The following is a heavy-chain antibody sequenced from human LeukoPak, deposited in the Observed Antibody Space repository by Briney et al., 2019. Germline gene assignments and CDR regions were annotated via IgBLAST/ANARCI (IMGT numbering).Heavy chain of an antibody. CDR1: GFTFDDYA. D-gene: IGHD3-9*01. CDR2: ISGDGGST. V-gene: IGHV3-43*02. CDR3: AKDMSQLVLPYYDILTGYDY. J-gene: IGHJ4*02. Sequence: GGSLRLSCAASGFTFDDYAMHWVRQAPGKGLEWVSLISGDGGSTYYADSVKGRFTISRDNSRNSLYLQMNSLRTEDTALYYCAKDMSQLVLPYYDILTGYDYWGQGTLVTVSS.